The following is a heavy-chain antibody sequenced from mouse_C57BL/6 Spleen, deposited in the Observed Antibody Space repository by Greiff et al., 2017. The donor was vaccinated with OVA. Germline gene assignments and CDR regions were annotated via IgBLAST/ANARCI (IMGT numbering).Heavy chain of an antibody. CDR3: ARDYGSRYWYFDV. CDR2: IYPGDGDT. CDR1: GYAFSSSW. Sequence: LQESGPELVKPGASVKISCKASGYAFSSSWMNWVKQRPGKGLEWIGRIYPGDGDTNYNGKFKGKATLTADKSSSTAYMQLSSLTSEDSAVYFCARDYGSRYWYFDVWGTGTTVTVSS. V-gene: IGHV1-82*01. J-gene: IGHJ1*03. D-gene: IGHD1-1*01.